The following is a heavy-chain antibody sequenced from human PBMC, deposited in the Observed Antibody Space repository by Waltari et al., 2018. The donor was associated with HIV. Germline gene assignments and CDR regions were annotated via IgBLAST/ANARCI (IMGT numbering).Heavy chain of an antibody. Sequence: EVQLVESGGGLVQPGRSLRLSGAASGFTFSDYAMNWVRQAPGKGLEWISYISSSSSNIKYADSVKGRFTISRDNTKRSLDLHMNNLRDEDTAVYFCARDTLNLYFGLDVWGQGTTVSVSS. V-gene: IGHV3-48*02. J-gene: IGHJ6*02. CDR3: ARDTLNLYFGLDV. CDR1: GFTFSDYA. CDR2: ISSSSSNI.